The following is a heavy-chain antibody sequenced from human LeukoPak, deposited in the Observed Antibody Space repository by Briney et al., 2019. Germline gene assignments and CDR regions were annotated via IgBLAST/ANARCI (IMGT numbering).Heavy chain of an antibody. CDR2: ISSSSSYI. CDR1: GFTFSSYS. Sequence: PGGSLRLSCAASGFTFSSYSMNWVRQAPGKGLEWVSSISSSSSYIYYADSVKGRFTISRDNAKNSLYLQMNSLRAEDTAVYYCAREPPYYDSWSGWSDYGMDVWGQGTTVTVSS. D-gene: IGHD3-3*01. J-gene: IGHJ6*02. CDR3: AREPPYYDSWSGWSDYGMDV. V-gene: IGHV3-21*01.